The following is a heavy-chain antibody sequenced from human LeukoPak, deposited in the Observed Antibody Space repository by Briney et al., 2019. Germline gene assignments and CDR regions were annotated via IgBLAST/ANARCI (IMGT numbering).Heavy chain of an antibody. CDR2: IRYDGSNK. V-gene: IGHV3-30*02. CDR1: GFTLSSYG. Sequence: PGGSLRLSCAASGFTLSSYGMHWVRQAPGKGLEWVAFIRYDGSNKYYADSVKGRFTISRDNSKNTLYLQMNSLRAEDTAVYYCAKDDCSSTSCYTTDYWGQGTLVTVSS. J-gene: IGHJ4*02. CDR3: AKDDCSSTSCYTTDY. D-gene: IGHD2-2*02.